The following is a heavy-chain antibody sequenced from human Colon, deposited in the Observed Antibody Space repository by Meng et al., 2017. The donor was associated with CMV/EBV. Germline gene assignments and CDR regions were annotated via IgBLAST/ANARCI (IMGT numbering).Heavy chain of an antibody. CDR2: IYPDDSDT. CDR1: GYSFTNYW. Sequence: GGSLRLSCKGSGYSFTNYWIGWVRQMPGKGLEWMGIIYPDDSDTRYSPSFRGQVTMSADKSISTAYLQWNSLKASDTAMYYCARLVIWFGELGRFDPWGQGTLVTVSS. V-gene: IGHV5-51*01. CDR3: ARLVIWFGELGRFDP. J-gene: IGHJ5*02. D-gene: IGHD3-10*01.